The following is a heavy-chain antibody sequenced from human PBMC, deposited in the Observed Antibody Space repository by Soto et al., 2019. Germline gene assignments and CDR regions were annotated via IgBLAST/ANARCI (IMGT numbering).Heavy chain of an antibody. J-gene: IGHJ4*02. D-gene: IGHD3-3*01. V-gene: IGHV4-59*08. Sequence: SETLSLTCTVSGGSISGYYWSWIRQPPGKGREWIGYIYYSGSTNYNPSLKSRVTIAVDTSKNQFSLKLSSVTAADTAVYYCARTYYDFWSGPPLGVAKYYFDYWGQGTLVTVS. CDR2: IYYSGST. CDR3: ARTYYDFWSGPPLGVAKYYFDY. CDR1: GGSISGYY.